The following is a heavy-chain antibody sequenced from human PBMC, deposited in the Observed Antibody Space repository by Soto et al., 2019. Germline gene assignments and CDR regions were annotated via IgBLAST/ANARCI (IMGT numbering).Heavy chain of an antibody. CDR1: GFTFSSSY. CDR2: ISSSGASM. J-gene: IGHJ4*02. D-gene: IGHD5-18*01. Sequence: QVQLVQSGGGLVKPGGSVRLSCAASGFTFSSSYMSWIRQAPGKGLEWVSYISSSGASMYYADSVKGRFTISRDNANNPLYLQRNGLRAEDTAVYYCARGGFNYANWGQGTLVTVTS. V-gene: IGHV3-11*01. CDR3: ARGGFNYAN.